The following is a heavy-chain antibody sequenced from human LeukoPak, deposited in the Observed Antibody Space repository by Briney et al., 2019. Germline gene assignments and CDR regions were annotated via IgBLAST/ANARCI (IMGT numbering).Heavy chain of an antibody. CDR1: GYNFNSYY. D-gene: IGHD1-1*01. CDR3: ARNEPAVSVVDAFDV. Sequence: ASVKVSCKASGYNFNSYYIHWVRQAPGQGLTWMGWINPDNGKTKYAPRFRGRVTMTWDTSINTAYVDLSGLRSDGTAVYYCARNEPAVSVVDAFDVWGQGTVVTVSS. J-gene: IGHJ3*01. V-gene: IGHV1-2*02. CDR2: INPDNGKT.